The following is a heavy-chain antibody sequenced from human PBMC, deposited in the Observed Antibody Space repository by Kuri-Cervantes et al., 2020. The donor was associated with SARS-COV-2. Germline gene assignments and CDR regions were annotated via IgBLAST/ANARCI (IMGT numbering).Heavy chain of an antibody. V-gene: IGHV4-39*07. D-gene: IGHD6-13*01. CDR1: GGSVSSSSYY. J-gene: IGHJ3*02. CDR2: IYTSGST. Sequence: ESLKISCTVSGGSVSSSSYYWGWIRQPPGKGLEWIGSIYTSGSTNYNPSLKSRVTMSVDTSKNQFSLKLGSVTAADTAVYYCARELSSLDAFDIWGQGTMVTVSS. CDR3: ARELSSLDAFDI.